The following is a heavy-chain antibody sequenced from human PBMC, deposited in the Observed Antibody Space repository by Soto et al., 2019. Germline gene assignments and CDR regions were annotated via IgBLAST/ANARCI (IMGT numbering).Heavy chain of an antibody. CDR1: GFKFSSYA. Sequence: PGGSLRLSCLASGFKFSSYALTWVRQAPGKGLEWVSVISVSGGSTYYADSVKGRFTISRDNSKNTLYLQMNSLRAEDTAVYYCAGVGSSWSFYFDYWGQGTLVTVSS. J-gene: IGHJ4*02. D-gene: IGHD6-13*01. V-gene: IGHV3-23*01. CDR3: AGVGSSWSFYFDY. CDR2: ISVSGGST.